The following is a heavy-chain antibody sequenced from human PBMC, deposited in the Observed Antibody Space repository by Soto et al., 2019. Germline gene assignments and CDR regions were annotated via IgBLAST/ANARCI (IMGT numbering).Heavy chain of an antibody. D-gene: IGHD6-13*01. Sequence: XDSLKLSWKCSVNSFTSYWISLMLQMPGKGLEWMGRIDPSDSYTNYSPSFQGHVTISADKSISTAYLQWSSLKASDTAMYYCARKMGTKQLVRYYYGMDVWGQGTTVTVSS. CDR1: VNSFTSYW. J-gene: IGHJ6*02. V-gene: IGHV5-10-1*01. CDR2: IDPSDSYT. CDR3: ARKMGTKQLVRYYYGMDV.